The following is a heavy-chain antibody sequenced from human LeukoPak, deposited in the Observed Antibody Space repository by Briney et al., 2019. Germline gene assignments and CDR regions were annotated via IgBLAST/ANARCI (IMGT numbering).Heavy chain of an antibody. V-gene: IGHV3-30*04. Sequence: GGSLRLSCAASGFAFSGSAMHWVRQAPGKGLEWVAVISYDGSNKYYADSVKGRFTISRDNSKNTLYLQMNSLRAEDTAVYYCARRNHCDSKEIDYWGQGTLVTVSS. CDR1: GFAFSGSA. CDR3: ARRNHCDSKEIDY. CDR2: ISYDGSNK. J-gene: IGHJ4*02. D-gene: IGHD3-22*01.